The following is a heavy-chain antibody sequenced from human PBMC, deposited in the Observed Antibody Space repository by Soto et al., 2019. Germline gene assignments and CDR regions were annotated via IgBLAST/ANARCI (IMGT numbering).Heavy chain of an antibody. D-gene: IGHD6-19*01. CDR1: GFTVSSNY. J-gene: IGHJ4*02. CDR2: IYSGGTT. Sequence: GGSLRLSCAASGFTVSSNYMSWVRQAPGKGLEWVSVIYSGGTTYYADSVKDRFTISRHNSKNTLYLQMNSLRAEDTAVYYCAIDRQWLVQQRRTFDYWGQGTLVPVSS. CDR3: AIDRQWLVQQRRTFDY. V-gene: IGHV3-53*04.